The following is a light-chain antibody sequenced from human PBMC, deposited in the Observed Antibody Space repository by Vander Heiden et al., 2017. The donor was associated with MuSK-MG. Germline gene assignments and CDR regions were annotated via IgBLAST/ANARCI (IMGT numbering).Light chain of an antibody. V-gene: IGKV3-15*01. CDR1: QSVSNN. CDR3: QQYHNWPWT. Sequence: EIVMPQSPATLSVSPGERATLSCRASQSVSNNLAWYQQKPGQAPRLLIYGASTRATGIPARFSGSGSGTEFTLTISSLQSEDFAIYYCQQYHNWPWTFGQGTKVEIK. J-gene: IGKJ1*01. CDR2: GAS.